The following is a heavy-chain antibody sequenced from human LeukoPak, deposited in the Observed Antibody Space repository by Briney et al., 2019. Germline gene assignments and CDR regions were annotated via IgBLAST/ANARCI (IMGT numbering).Heavy chain of an antibody. CDR2: IYHSGST. CDR3: ARRIAVTGSFDY. CDR1: GGSFSGYY. V-gene: IGHV4-34*01. Sequence: PSETLSLTCAVYGGSFSGYYWSWIRQPPGKGLEWIGSIYHSGSTHYNPSLKSRVTISIITSKNQFSLKLRSVTATDTALYYCARRIAVTGSFDYWGQGTLVTVSS. D-gene: IGHD6-19*01. J-gene: IGHJ4*02.